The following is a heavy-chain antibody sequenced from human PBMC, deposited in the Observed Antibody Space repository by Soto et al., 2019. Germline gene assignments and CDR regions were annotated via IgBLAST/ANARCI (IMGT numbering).Heavy chain of an antibody. CDR2: ISSSSSTI. Sequence: GGSLRLSCAASGFTFSSYSMNWVRQAPGKGLEWVSYISSSSSTIYYADSVKGRFTISRDNAKNSLYLQMNSLRDEDTAVYYCAREGWELLSSKTPFDYWGEGTLVTVSS. V-gene: IGHV3-48*02. CDR3: AREGWELLSSKTPFDY. CDR1: GFTFSSYS. J-gene: IGHJ4*02. D-gene: IGHD1-26*01.